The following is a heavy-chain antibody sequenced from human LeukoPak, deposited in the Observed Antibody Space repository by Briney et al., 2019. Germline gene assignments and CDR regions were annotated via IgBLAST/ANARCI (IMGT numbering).Heavy chain of an antibody. D-gene: IGHD1-26*01. CDR1: GFTFSTYV. V-gene: IGHV3-23*01. J-gene: IGHJ4*02. CDR3: AKGGSGSYYDRIDF. CDR2: ISVGGETT. Sequence: GGSLRLSCAASGFTFSTYVMNWVRQAPGKGLEWVSTISVGGETTFYADSVKGRFTVSRDNSKHTLYLQMNSLRVEDTALYYCAKGGSGSYYDRIDFWGQGTPATVSS.